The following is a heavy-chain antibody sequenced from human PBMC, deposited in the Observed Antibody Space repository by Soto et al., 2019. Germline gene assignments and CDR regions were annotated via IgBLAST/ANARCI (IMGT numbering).Heavy chain of an antibody. D-gene: IGHD3-10*01. CDR3: ARAPSGALFAWLGVDAFDI. J-gene: IGHJ3*02. CDR2: IYYSGST. V-gene: IGHV4-61*01. Sequence: SETLSLTCTVSGGSVSSGSYYWSWIRQPPGKGLEWIGYIYYSGSTNYNPSLKSRVTISVDTSKNQFSLKLSPVTAADTAVYYCARAPSGALFAWLGVDAFDIWGQGTMVTVSS. CDR1: GGSVSSGSYY.